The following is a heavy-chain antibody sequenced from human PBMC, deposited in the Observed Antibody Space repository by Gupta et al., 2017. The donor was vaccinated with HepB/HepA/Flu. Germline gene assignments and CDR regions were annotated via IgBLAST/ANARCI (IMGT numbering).Heavy chain of an antibody. V-gene: IGHV4-4*07. CDR2: IFPIETT. J-gene: IGHJ6*03. Sequence: QVQLQESGPGLVKPSETLSLTCSVSGASISIYYWNWIRQPAGKGLEWVGRIFPIETTNYNPSLKSRVTRSLESSKKQIERQLSAVTAADTAMDECARGSSDYSHHMYVWGKGPKGTVSS. CDR3: ARGSSDYSHHMYV. D-gene: IGHD4-17*01. CDR1: GASISIYY.